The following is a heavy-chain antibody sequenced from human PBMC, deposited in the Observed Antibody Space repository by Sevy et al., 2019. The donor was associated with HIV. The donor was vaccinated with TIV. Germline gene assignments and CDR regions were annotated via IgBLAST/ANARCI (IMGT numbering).Heavy chain of an antibody. CDR2: IYHSGCT. Sequence: SETLSLTCAVSGYSMSSGYYWGWIRQPPGKGLEWIGSIYHSGCTYYNTSLKSRVTISVDTSKNQFSLKLSSVTAADTAVYYCARHYFDSSTYRFDYWGQGTLVTVS. D-gene: IGHD3-22*01. J-gene: IGHJ4*02. V-gene: IGHV4-38-2*01. CDR3: ARHYFDSSTYRFDY. CDR1: GYSMSSGYY.